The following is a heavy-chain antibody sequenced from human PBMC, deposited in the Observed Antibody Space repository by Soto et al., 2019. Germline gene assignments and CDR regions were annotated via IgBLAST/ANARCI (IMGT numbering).Heavy chain of an antibody. V-gene: IGHV4-59*01. J-gene: IGHJ3*02. Sequence: SETLSLTCTVSGDSISRYYWSWIRQPPGKGLEWIGYIYYTGSTDYNPSLKSRVTISVDTPKNQFSLKLSSVTAADTAVYYCARDTEAVAAGHAFDIWGQGTMVTVSS. CDR1: GDSISRYY. D-gene: IGHD6-19*01. CDR3: ARDTEAVAAGHAFDI. CDR2: IYYTGST.